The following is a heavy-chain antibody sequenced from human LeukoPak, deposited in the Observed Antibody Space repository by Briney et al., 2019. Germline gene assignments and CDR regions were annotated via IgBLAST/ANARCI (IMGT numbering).Heavy chain of an antibody. CDR1: GFTFSRYW. V-gene: IGHV3-74*01. CDR2: INSDESST. Sequence: PGGSLRLSCAASGFTFSRYWMHWVRQAPGKGLVWVSRINSDESSTSYADSVKGRFTISRDNAKNTLYLQMNSLKAEDTAVYYCARDKKYGDYSLGAFDIWGQGTMVTVSS. CDR3: ARDKKYGDYSLGAFDI. J-gene: IGHJ3*02. D-gene: IGHD4-17*01.